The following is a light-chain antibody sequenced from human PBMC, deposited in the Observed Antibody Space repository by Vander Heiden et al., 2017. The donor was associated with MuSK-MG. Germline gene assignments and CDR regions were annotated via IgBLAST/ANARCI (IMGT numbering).Light chain of an antibody. V-gene: IGKV3-20*01. CDR3: QHCDREHRQFT. CDR2: GAS. Sequence: EVVLTQSPCGLSLAPGESVTLSCRASQSVTNNYLAWYKQKPGQSPRLLIYGASSRATGITDRFSGSGFGTDFSLTISRLVPEDFAPYYCQHCDREHRQFTFSHGTKLDLK. J-gene: IGKJ3*01. CDR1: QSVTNNY.